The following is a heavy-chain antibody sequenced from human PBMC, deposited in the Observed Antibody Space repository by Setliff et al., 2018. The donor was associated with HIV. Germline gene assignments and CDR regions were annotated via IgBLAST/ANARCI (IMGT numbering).Heavy chain of an antibody. V-gene: IGHV1-24*01. D-gene: IGHD3-9*01. Sequence: GASVKVSCKASGGTFSSYAISWVRQAPGKGLEWMGGFDPEDGETIYAQKFQGRVTMTEDTSTDTAYMELSSLRSEDTAFYYCTTDGSYDILTGPTPGAFDIWGQGTMVTVSS. CDR3: TTDGSYDILTGPTPGAFDI. CDR1: GGTFSSYA. CDR2: FDPEDGET. J-gene: IGHJ3*02.